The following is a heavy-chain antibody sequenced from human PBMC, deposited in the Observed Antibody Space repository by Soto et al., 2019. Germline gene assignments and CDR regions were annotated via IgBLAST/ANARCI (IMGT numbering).Heavy chain of an antibody. Sequence: VKVSCKASGYTFTGYAMHWVRQAPGQRLEWMGWINAGNGNTKYSQKFQGRVTITRDTSASTAYMELSSLRSEDTAVYYCARVSGYYLPDYWGQGTPVTVSS. V-gene: IGHV1-3*01. CDR1: GYTFTGYA. J-gene: IGHJ4*02. CDR3: ARVSGYYLPDY. D-gene: IGHD5-12*01. CDR2: INAGNGNT.